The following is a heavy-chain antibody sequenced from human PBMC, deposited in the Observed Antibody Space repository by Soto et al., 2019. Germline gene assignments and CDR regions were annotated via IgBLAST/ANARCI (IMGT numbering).Heavy chain of an antibody. V-gene: IGHV1-69*02. D-gene: IGHD3-10*01. J-gene: IGHJ4*02. CDR1: GGTFSSYT. Sequence: QVQLVQSGAEVKKPGSSVKVSCKASGGTFSSYTISWVRHAHGQGLEWMGRIIPILGIANYAQKFQGRVTITADKSTSTADLELSSLGSEDMAVYYCARRWFGDADYWGQGTMVTVSS. CDR3: ARRWFGDADY. CDR2: IIPILGIA.